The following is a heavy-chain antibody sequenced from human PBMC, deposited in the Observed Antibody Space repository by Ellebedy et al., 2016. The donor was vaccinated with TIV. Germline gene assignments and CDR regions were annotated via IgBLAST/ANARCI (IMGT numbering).Heavy chain of an antibody. V-gene: IGHV4-34*01. CDR2: INHSGST. Sequence: MPSETLSLTCAVYGGSFSTYYWSRIRQPPGKGLEWIGEINHSGSTKYNPSLMSRVTISVDTSKNQFSLKLTSVTAADTAVYYCARVDSGSYLEGYASYYYGMDVWGQGTTVTVSS. D-gene: IGHD1-26*01. CDR1: GGSFSTYY. J-gene: IGHJ6*02. CDR3: ARVDSGSYLEGYASYYYGMDV.